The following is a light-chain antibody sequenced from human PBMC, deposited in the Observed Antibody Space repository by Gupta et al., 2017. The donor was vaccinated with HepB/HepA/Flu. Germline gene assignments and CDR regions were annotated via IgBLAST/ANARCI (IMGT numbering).Light chain of an antibody. V-gene: IGLV1-44*01. J-gene: IGLJ1*01. CDR2: TSN. CDR3: AAWDDSLNGYV. CDR1: SSNIGSNT. Sequence: QSVLTQPPSASGTPGQMVTISCSGSSSNIGSNTVNWYQQLPGTAPKLLIYTSNHRPSGVPDRFSGSKSGTSASLAISGLQSDDEADYYCAAWDDSLNGYVFGTGTKVSVL.